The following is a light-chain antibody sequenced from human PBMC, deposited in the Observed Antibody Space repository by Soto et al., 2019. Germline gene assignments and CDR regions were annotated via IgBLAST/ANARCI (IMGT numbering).Light chain of an antibody. CDR2: GAS. V-gene: IGKV3-20*01. CDR3: QQSGSSFYT. J-gene: IGKJ2*01. CDR1: QSVSSAY. Sequence: EIGLTQSPGTLSLSPGERATLSCRASQSVSSAYLAWYQQIPGQAPRLLIYGASSRATGIPDRFSGSGSGTDFTLPISGLEPEDVAVYYCQQSGSSFYTFGQGTKREIK.